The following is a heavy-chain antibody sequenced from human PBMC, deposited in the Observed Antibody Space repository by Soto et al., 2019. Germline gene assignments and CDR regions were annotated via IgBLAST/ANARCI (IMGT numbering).Heavy chain of an antibody. J-gene: IGHJ4*02. V-gene: IGHV3-74*01. CDR3: ASGAYYGDIRGY. CDR1: GFIFNNYW. CDR2: INKDGSGT. Sequence: DVQLAESGGGLVQPGGSLRLSCAASGFIFNNYWMHWVRQAPGKGLVWVSRINKDGSGTNYADSVRGPFTISRDNAENTLFLQMNSLRVEDTAVYYCASGAYYGDIRGYWGPGTLVTVSS. D-gene: IGHD4-17*01.